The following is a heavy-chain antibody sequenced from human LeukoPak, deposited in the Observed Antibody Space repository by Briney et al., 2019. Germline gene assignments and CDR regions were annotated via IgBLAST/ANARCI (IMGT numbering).Heavy chain of an antibody. Sequence: SQTLSLTCAVSGGSISSGGYSWSWIRQPPGKGLEWIGEINHSGSTNYNPSLKSRVTISVDTSKNQFSLKLSSVTAADTAVYYCARARRLYCSSTSCYSNWFDPWGQGTLVTVSS. D-gene: IGHD2-2*01. CDR1: GGSISSGGYS. CDR2: INHSGST. J-gene: IGHJ5*02. CDR3: ARARRLYCSSTSCYSNWFDP. V-gene: IGHV4-30-2*01.